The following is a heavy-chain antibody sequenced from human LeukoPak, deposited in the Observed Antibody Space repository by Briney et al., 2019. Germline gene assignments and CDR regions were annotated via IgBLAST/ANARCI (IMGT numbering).Heavy chain of an antibody. V-gene: IGHV1-2*06. CDR2: INPNSGAT. CDR3: ARKDLSGYSSLDY. CDR1: GYTFTGHY. D-gene: IGHD5-18*01. J-gene: IGHJ4*02. Sequence: ASVKDSCKASGYTFTGHYMHWVRQAPGQGLEWVGRINPNSGATNYAQKFQGRVTMTRDTSISTAYMELSRLRFVDTAVYYCARKDLSGYSSLDYWGQGTLVTVSS.